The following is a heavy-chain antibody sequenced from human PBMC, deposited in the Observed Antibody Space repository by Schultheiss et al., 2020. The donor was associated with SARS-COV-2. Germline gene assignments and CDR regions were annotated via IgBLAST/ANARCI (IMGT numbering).Heavy chain of an antibody. CDR2: IWYDGSNK. D-gene: IGHD4-17*01. J-gene: IGHJ4*02. V-gene: IGHV3-33*08. CDR1: GFTFSNAW. Sequence: GGSLRLSCAASGFTFSNAWMSWVRQAPGKGPEWVAVIWYDGSNKYYVDSVKGRFTISRDNSKNMLFLQMNSLRVEDTAVYYCARAPTVTTPGDWGQGTLVTVSS. CDR3: ARAPTVTTPGD.